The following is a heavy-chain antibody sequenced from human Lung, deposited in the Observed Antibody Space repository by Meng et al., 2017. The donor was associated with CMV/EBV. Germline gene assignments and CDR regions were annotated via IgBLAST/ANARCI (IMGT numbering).Heavy chain of an antibody. Sequence: GGSLRLXXAPSGFTSIDYWRGWVRQTPGKVLEWVANIQKDGGENYYVDSGKGRFTISRDNAKNSVYLQINNLRADDTAVYYCARDPDYADVLDHWGQGTLVXVSS. D-gene: IGHD4-17*01. CDR3: ARDPDYADVLDH. J-gene: IGHJ4*02. CDR2: IQKDGGEN. V-gene: IGHV3-7*01. CDR1: GFTSIDYW.